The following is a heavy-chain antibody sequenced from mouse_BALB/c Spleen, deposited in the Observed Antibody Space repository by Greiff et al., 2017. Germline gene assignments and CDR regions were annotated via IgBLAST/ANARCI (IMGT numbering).Heavy chain of an antibody. CDR1: GFSLSTSGMG. CDR2: IWWDDDK. J-gene: IGHJ1*01. V-gene: IGHV8-8*01. CDR3: ARMGYGSSYWYFDV. D-gene: IGHD1-1*01. Sequence: QVTLKVSGPGILQPSQTLSLTCSFSGFSLSTSGMGVGWIRQPSGKGLEWLAHIWWDDDKRYNPALKSRLTISKDTSSNQVFLKIASVDTADTATYYCARMGYGSSYWYFDVWGAGTTVTVSS.